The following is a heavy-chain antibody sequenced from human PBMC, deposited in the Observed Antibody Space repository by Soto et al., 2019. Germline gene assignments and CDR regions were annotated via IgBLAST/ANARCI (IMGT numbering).Heavy chain of an antibody. J-gene: IGHJ4*02. CDR3: ARVTKVVTATPPDY. D-gene: IGHD2-21*02. V-gene: IGHV3-30-3*01. CDR1: GFTFSTYA. CDR2: ISYDGSNK. Sequence: GGSLRLSCAASGFTFSTYAMHWVRQAPGKGLEWVTVISYDGSNKYYADSVKGRFTISRDNSNNTLYLQMNSLRLEDTAVYYCARVTKVVTATPPDYWGQGTLVTVSS.